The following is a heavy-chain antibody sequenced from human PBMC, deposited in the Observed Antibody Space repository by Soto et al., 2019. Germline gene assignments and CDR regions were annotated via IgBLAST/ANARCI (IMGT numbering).Heavy chain of an antibody. CDR2: IYPGDSDT. D-gene: IGHD1-1*01. V-gene: IGHV5-51*01. J-gene: IGHJ3*02. CDR1: GYSFTSYW. CDR3: ARTDRTPNDAFDI. Sequence: GESLKISSKGSGYSFTSYWLGWVRQMPGKGLEWMGIIYPGDSDTRYSPSFQGQVTISADKSISTAYLQWSSLKASDTAMYYCARTDRTPNDAFDIWGQGTMVTVSS.